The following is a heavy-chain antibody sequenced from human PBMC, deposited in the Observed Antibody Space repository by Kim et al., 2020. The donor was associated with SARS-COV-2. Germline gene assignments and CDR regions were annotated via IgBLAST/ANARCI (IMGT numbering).Heavy chain of an antibody. CDR2: IYPGDSDT. Sequence: GESLKISCKASGYSFTTYWIGWVRQMPGKGLEWMGIIYPGDSDTRYTPSFQGQVTISADRSINTAYLQWNSLKASDTAMYYCARRCDSTICYGGHGPWGAFDIWGQGTMVTVSS. CDR1: GYSFTTYW. CDR3: ARRCDSTICYGGHGPWGAFDI. V-gene: IGHV5-51*01. D-gene: IGHD2-2*01. J-gene: IGHJ3*02.